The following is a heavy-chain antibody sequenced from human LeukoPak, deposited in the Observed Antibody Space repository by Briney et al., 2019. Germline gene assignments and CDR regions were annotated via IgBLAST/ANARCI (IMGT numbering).Heavy chain of an antibody. J-gene: IGHJ3*02. CDR1: GFTFSSYE. D-gene: IGHD3-10*01. V-gene: IGHV3-48*03. Sequence: GGSLRLSCAASGFTFSSYEMNWVRQAPGKGLEWVSYISSSGSTIYYADSVKGRFTISRDNAKNSLYLQMNSLRAEDTAVYYCARHNWRSYYFIDAFAIWGQGTKVSVSS. CDR3: ARHNWRSYYFIDAFAI. CDR2: ISSSGSTI.